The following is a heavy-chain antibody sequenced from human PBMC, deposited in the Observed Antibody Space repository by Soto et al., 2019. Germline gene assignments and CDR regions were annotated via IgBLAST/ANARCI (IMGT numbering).Heavy chain of an antibody. CDR2: IYYNVNT. Sequence: PSETLSLTCTVSGGSISSNNYYWGWIRQPPGKGLEWIGYIYYNVNTNYNPSLKSRVTMSLDTSKNQLSLRLTSVTAADTAVYYCARGTSSWSWKFDYWGQGILVTVSS. CDR3: ARGTSSWSWKFDY. J-gene: IGHJ4*02. CDR1: GGSISSNNYY. V-gene: IGHV4-61*05. D-gene: IGHD6-13*01.